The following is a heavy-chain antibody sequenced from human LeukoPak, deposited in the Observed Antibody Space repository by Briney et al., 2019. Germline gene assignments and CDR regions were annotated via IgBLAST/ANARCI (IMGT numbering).Heavy chain of an antibody. CDR2: IYTSGST. J-gene: IGHJ4*02. CDR1: GGSISSGSYY. D-gene: IGHD2-2*01. Sequence: SETLSLTCTVSGGSISSGSYYWSWIRQPAGKGLEWIGRIYTSGSTNYNPSLKSRVTISVDTSKNQFSLKLRSVTAADTAVYYCARDSAYCSSTSCYRTFDYWGQGTLVTVSS. V-gene: IGHV4-61*02. CDR3: ARDSAYCSSTSCYRTFDY.